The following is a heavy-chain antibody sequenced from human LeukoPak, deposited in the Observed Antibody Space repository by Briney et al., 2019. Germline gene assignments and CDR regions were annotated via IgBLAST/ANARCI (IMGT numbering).Heavy chain of an antibody. CDR1: GGSFSGYY. J-gene: IGHJ3*02. CDR3: ARAMTSLLWFGEVVDI. Sequence: PSETLSLTCAVYGGSFSGYYWSWIRQPPGKGLEWIGEINHTGSTNYNPSLKSRVTISVDTPRRQFSLKLTSVTAADTAVYYCARAMTSLLWFGEVVDIWGQGTMVTVSS. D-gene: IGHD3-10*01. CDR2: INHTGST. V-gene: IGHV4-34*01.